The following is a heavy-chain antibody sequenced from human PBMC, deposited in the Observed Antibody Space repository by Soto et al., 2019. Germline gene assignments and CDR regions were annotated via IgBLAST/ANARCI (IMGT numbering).Heavy chain of an antibody. J-gene: IGHJ3*02. CDR2: INHSGSN. D-gene: IGHD3-9*01. Sequence: QLQQWGAGLLKPSETLSLTCVVSGGSFSTYFYNWFRKSPGKGLEWIGEINHSGSNNYSPSLKSRVTMSLDTSKNQFSLKLTSVTAADTAVYYCARGGSNDWQVAFDIWGQGTMVTVSS. CDR1: GGSFSTYF. CDR3: ARGGSNDWQVAFDI. V-gene: IGHV4-34*01.